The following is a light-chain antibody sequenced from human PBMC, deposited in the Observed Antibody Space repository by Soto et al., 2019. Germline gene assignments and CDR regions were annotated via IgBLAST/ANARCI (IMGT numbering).Light chain of an antibody. CDR1: QDISTF. V-gene: IGKV1-9*01. CDR3: QQVISYPPG. J-gene: IGKJ3*01. CDR2: AAS. Sequence: DIQLTQSPSFLSASVGDRVTITCRASQDISTFLAWYQQRPGKAPKPLIFAASSLQGGVPSRFSGSGSGTEFTLTISTLQPEDFATYYCQQVISYPPGFGPGTKVDIK.